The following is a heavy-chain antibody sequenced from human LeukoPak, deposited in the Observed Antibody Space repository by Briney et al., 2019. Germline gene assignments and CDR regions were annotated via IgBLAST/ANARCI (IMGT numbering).Heavy chain of an antibody. CDR2: ISYDGSNK. J-gene: IGHJ6*04. D-gene: IGHD2-15*01. CDR3: AKDAPPCSGGSCYSGYYFYGMDV. V-gene: IGHV3-30*18. CDR1: GLTFSSYG. Sequence: PPGRSLRLSCVVSGLTFSSYGMHWVRRAPGKGLEWVAVISYDGSNKYYADSVKGRFTISRDNSKNTLYLQMNSLRAEDTAVFYCAKDAPPCSGGSCYSGYYFYGMDVWGKGTTVTVSS.